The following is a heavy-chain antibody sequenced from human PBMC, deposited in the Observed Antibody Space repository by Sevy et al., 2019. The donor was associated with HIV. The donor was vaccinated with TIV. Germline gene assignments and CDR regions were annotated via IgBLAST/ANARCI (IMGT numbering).Heavy chain of an antibody. CDR1: GGSISRGDYY. D-gene: IGHD2-15*01. Sequence: SETLSLTCTVSGGSISRGDYYWSWIRQHPWKGLEWIGYISNSGSTYYNPSLKSRVTISVDTSRNQFSLKLSSVTDADTAVYYCAREDRDIVYGMDVWGQGTTVTVSS. J-gene: IGHJ6*02. V-gene: IGHV4-31*03. CDR2: ISNSGST. CDR3: AREDRDIVYGMDV.